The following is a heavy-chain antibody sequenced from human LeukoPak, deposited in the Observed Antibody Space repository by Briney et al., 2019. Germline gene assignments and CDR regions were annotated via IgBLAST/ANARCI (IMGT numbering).Heavy chain of an antibody. CDR1: GFTFSTYG. Sequence: PGGSLRLSCAASGFTFSTYGMNWVRQAPGKGLEWVTYIHHDGSHIHYADSVKGRFTISRDNSKSTLYLQMNSLRTEDTAVYYCAREMGEYQLLKNFDYWGQGTLVTVSS. V-gene: IGHV3-30*02. J-gene: IGHJ4*02. D-gene: IGHD2-2*01. CDR2: IHHDGSHI. CDR3: AREMGEYQLLKNFDY.